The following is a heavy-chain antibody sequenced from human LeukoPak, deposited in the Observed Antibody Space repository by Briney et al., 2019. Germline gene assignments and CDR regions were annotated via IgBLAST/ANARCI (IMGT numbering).Heavy chain of an antibody. J-gene: IGHJ6*03. D-gene: IGHD2-15*01. CDR1: GGSISSYY. Sequence: SETLSLTCTVSGGSISSYYWSWIRQPPGKGLEWIGYIYYSGSTNYNPSLKSRVTISVDTSKNQFSLKLSSVTAADPAVYYCASSQKVAATEIYYYYYMDVWGKGTTVTVSS. CDR2: IYYSGST. V-gene: IGHV4-59*01. CDR3: ASSQKVAATEIYYYYYMDV.